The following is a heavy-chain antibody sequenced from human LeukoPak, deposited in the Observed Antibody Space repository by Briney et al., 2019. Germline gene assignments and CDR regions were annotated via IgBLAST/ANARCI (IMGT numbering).Heavy chain of an antibody. Sequence: GASVKVSCKASGYTFTSYGISWLRQAPGQGPEWMGWISAYNGNTNYAQKFQGRVSMTTDTSTSTAYMEVRSLRSDDTAVYYCASWAGICSTSSCSATPLDYRGQGTPVIVSS. V-gene: IGHV1-18*01. CDR3: ASWAGICSTSSCSATPLDY. CDR2: ISAYNGNT. CDR1: GYTFTSYG. D-gene: IGHD2-2*01. J-gene: IGHJ4*02.